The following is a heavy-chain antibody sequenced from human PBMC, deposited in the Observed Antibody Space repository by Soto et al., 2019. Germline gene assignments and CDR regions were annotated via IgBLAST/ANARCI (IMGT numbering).Heavy chain of an antibody. D-gene: IGHD5-18*01. CDR1: GYTFTNYW. V-gene: IGHV5-51*01. Sequence: PGESLKISCKGSGYTFTNYWIGWVRQMPGKGLEWVGIIYPGDSDTRYSPSFQGQVTISADNSITTAYLQWRSLKASDTAMFYCARIVRHTTMANHAFEVWGQGKMVTVSS. CDR2: IYPGDSDT. CDR3: ARIVRHTTMANHAFEV. J-gene: IGHJ3*01.